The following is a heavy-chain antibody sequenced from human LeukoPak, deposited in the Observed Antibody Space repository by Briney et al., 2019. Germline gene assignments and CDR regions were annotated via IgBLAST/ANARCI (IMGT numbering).Heavy chain of an antibody. Sequence: PSETLSLTCTVSGGSISDYYRGWIRQPPGKGLEWIGYFYNSGSSTYNPSLKSRVTISVDTSKNQFSLNLSSVTAADTAVYYCARHSWVNGYFDYWGQGTLVTVSS. CDR3: ARHSWVNGYFDY. V-gene: IGHV4-59*08. CDR1: GGSISDYY. CDR2: FYNSGSS. D-gene: IGHD4-17*01. J-gene: IGHJ4*02.